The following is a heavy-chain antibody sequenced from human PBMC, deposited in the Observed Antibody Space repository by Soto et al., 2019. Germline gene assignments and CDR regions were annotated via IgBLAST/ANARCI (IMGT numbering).Heavy chain of an antibody. CDR3: AKYRRSVFCFDAFDI. Sequence: HLVESGGGVVQPGGSLRLSCAASGFAFSAFGMQWVRQTPAKGLEWVAVISYDGVNKNYPDSVKGRFTVSRDNSKNTLYLQMSTLTVDDTAVYYCAKYRRSVFCFDAFDIWGQGTLVAVSS. D-gene: IGHD2-15*01. CDR2: ISYDGVNK. J-gene: IGHJ3*02. CDR1: GFAFSAFG. V-gene: IGHV3-30*18.